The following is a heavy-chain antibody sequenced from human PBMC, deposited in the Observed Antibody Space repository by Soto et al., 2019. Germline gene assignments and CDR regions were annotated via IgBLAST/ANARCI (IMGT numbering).Heavy chain of an antibody. D-gene: IGHD3-9*01. Sequence: QVQLVQSGAEVQKPGSSVKVSCKASGGTFSSYAISWVRQAPGQGLEWMGGIIPIFGTANYAQKFQGRVTITADESTSTAYMELSSLRSEDTAVYYCASRILTGYYYYYYYYGMDVWGQGTTVTVSS. V-gene: IGHV1-69*01. CDR3: ASRILTGYYYYYYYYGMDV. J-gene: IGHJ6*02. CDR2: IIPIFGTA. CDR1: GGTFSSYA.